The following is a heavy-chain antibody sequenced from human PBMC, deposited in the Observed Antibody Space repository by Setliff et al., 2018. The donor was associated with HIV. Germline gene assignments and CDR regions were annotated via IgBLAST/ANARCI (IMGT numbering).Heavy chain of an antibody. D-gene: IGHD2-2*01. CDR2: IYPGDSNT. J-gene: IGHJ3*02. Sequence: GESLEISCEGSGYIFNNYWIAWVRQMPGKGLEWMGIIYPGDSNTRYSPSFQGQVTISADKSISTAYLQWSSLKASDIAMYYCARAYSSRWPYDAFDIWGRGTMVT. V-gene: IGHV5-51*01. CDR3: ARAYSSRWPYDAFDI. CDR1: GYIFNNYW.